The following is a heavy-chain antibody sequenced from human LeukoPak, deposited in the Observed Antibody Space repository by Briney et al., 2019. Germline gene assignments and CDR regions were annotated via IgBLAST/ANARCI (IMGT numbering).Heavy chain of an antibody. CDR2: ISYDGSNK. D-gene: IGHD6-25*01. Sequence: PGKSLRLSCAASGFTFSNYGIHWVRQAPGKGLEWVAVISYDGSNKNYADSVKGRFAISRDSSKNTLSLQMNSLRVEDTGVYFCAKSSTSQRGYYGMDVWGQGTTVTVSS. CDR3: AKSSTSQRGYYGMDV. CDR1: GFTFSNYG. V-gene: IGHV3-30*18. J-gene: IGHJ6*02.